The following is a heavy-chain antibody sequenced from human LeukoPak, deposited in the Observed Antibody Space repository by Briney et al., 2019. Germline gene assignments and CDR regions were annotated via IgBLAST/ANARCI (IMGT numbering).Heavy chain of an antibody. CDR3: ARDRRVTTATTRDYYYMDA. CDR2: ISAYNGNR. J-gene: IGHJ6*03. V-gene: IGHV1-18*01. D-gene: IGHD4-11*01. CDR1: GYTFTNYG. Sequence: ASVKVSCKASGYTFTNYGISWVRQAPGQGLEWMGWISAYNGNRNYAQKLQGRVTMTTDTSTSTAYMELRSLRSDDTAVYYCARDRRVTTATTRDYYYMDAWGKGTTVTVSS.